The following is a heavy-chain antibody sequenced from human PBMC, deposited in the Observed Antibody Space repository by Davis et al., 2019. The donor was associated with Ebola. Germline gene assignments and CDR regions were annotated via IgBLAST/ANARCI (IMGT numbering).Heavy chain of an antibody. CDR2: ISGSATST. D-gene: IGHD3-9*01. CDR3: ARDAFSLSRYDTEDH. CDR1: GDSVSRHY. J-gene: IGHJ4*02. Sequence: LSLTCTVSGDSVSRHYWSWVRQAPGKGLEWVSYISGSATSTFYADSVKGRFTISRDNARDSLYLQMDSLRVEDTAIYYCARDAFSLSRYDTEDHWGQGTLVTVSS. V-gene: IGHV3-11*04.